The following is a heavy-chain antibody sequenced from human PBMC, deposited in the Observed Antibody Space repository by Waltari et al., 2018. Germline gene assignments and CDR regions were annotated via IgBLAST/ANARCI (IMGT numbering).Heavy chain of an antibody. CDR3: ARYIPPYCSSTSCYIGYYYYGMDV. D-gene: IGHD2-2*02. CDR2: INHSGST. CDR1: GGSFSGYY. J-gene: IGHJ6*02. Sequence: TCAVYGGSFSGYYWSWIRQPPGKGLEWIGEINHSGSTNYNPSLKSRVTISVDTSKNQFSLKLSSVTAADTAVYYCARYIPPYCSSTSCYIGYYYYGMDVWGQGTTVTVSS. V-gene: IGHV4-34*01.